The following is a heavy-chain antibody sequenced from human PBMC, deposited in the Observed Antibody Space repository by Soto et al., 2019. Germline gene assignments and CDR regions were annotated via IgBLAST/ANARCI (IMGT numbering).Heavy chain of an antibody. CDR3: ARLRNCSSTSCLSGGWWFDP. CDR2: IRSSRSYT. J-gene: IGHJ5*02. D-gene: IGHD2-2*01. CDR1: GFTFSDYY. V-gene: IGHV3-11*06. Sequence: QVQLVESGGGLVKPGGSLRLSCAASGFTFSDYYMSWIRQAPGKGLEWVSYIRSSRSYTNYADSVKGRFTISRDNAKNSLYLQMNSLRAEDTAVYYCARLRNCSSTSCLSGGWWFDPWGQGTLVTVSS.